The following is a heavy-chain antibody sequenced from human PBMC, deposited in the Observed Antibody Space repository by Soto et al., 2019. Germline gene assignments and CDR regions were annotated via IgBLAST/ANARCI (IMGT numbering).Heavy chain of an antibody. CDR2: TYYRSKWYN. Sequence: SQTLSLTCAISGDSVSSNSAAWNWIRQSPSRGLEWLGRTYYRSKWYNDYAVSVKSRITINPDTSKNQFSLQLNSVTPEDTAVYYCARASSIYGSGSYYTKDPNYSYYMDVWGKGTTVTVSS. D-gene: IGHD3-10*01. J-gene: IGHJ6*03. CDR3: ARASSIYGSGSYYTKDPNYSYYMDV. V-gene: IGHV6-1*01. CDR1: GDSVSSNSAA.